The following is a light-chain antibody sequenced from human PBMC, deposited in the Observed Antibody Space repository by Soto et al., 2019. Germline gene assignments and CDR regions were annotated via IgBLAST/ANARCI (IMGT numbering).Light chain of an antibody. CDR3: QSYDSSLSVFV. V-gene: IGLV1-40*01. Sequence: QSVLTQPPSASGAPGQRVTISGTGSSSNIGAGYDVHWYQQVPATAPKLLIYANINRPSGVPDRFSGSKSGASASVAIAGLQVADDADYYCQSYDSSLSVFVFGAGTKLTVL. CDR2: ANI. CDR1: SSNIGAGYD. J-gene: IGLJ1*01.